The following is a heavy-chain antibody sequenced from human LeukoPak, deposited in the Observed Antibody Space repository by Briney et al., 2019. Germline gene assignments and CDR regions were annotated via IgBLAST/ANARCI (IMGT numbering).Heavy chain of an antibody. V-gene: IGHV4-31*03. CDR1: GVSISGGGYY. D-gene: IGHD3-3*02. CDR3: ARSVTIYGEGDGFDI. Sequence: SQTLSLTCTVSGVSISGGGYYWSWIRQHPGKGLEWIGYIYYSGSTYYNPSLKSRATISVDTSKNHFSLKLSSVTAADTAVYYCARSVTIYGEGDGFDIWGQGTMVTVSS. J-gene: IGHJ3*02. CDR2: IYYSGST.